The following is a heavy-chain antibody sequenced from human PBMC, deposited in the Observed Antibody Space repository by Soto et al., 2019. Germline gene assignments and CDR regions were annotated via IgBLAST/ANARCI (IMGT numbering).Heavy chain of an antibody. D-gene: IGHD3-3*01. J-gene: IGHJ6*02. V-gene: IGHV4-30-2*01. CDR3: AKDSTIFGVYYGMDV. Sequence: SETLSLTCAVSGGSLSSSTYSWSWIRQPPGKGLEWIGFIYQSGSTYYNPSLKSRVTMSLDRPKNQFSLKLSSVTAADTAVYYCAKDSTIFGVYYGMDVWGQGTTVTVS. CDR1: GGSLSSSTYS. CDR2: IYQSGST.